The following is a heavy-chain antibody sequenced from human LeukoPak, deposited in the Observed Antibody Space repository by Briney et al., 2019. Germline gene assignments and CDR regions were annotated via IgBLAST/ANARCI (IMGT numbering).Heavy chain of an antibody. V-gene: IGHV3-15*01. J-gene: IGHJ4*02. CDR3: TTRRQDGW. Sequence: PGGSLRLSCVASGFTFSDAWMSWVRQAPGKGLEWVGRIKSKIDGGTIDYAAPVEGRFTISRDDSRNTLYLQMNSLKTEDTAVYYCTTRRQDGWWGQGTLVTVSS. CDR1: GFTFSDAW. CDR2: IKSKIDGGTI. D-gene: IGHD2-15*01.